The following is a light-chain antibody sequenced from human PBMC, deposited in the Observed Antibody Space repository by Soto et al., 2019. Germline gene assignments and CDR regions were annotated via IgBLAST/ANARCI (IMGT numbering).Light chain of an antibody. Sequence: IQMTPSPSTLSASVGDRVTITCRASQRISSWLAWYQQKPGKAPKLLIYDASSLGSGVPSRFSGSGSGTEFTLTSSSLQPDDFATYYRQQYNSYVLTFGGGTKVEIK. CDR3: QQYNSYVLT. CDR1: QRISSW. CDR2: DAS. J-gene: IGKJ4*01. V-gene: IGKV1-5*01.